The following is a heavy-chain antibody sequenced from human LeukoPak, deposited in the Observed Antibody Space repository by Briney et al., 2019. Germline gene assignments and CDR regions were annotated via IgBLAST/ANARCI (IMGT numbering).Heavy chain of an antibody. CDR1: GYTFTSYG. D-gene: IGHD6-25*01. J-gene: IGHJ4*02. CDR2: ISAYNGNT. CDR3: ARDRSGLSPFDY. V-gene: IGHV1-18*01. Sequence: ASVKVSCKASGYTFTSYGISWVRQAPGQGLEWMGWISAYNGNTNYAQKLQGRVTMTTHTSTSTAYMELRSLRSDDTAVYYCARDRSGLSPFDYWGQGTLVTVSS.